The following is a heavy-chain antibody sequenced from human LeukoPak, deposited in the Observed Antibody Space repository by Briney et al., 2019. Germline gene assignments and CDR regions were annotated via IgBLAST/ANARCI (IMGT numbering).Heavy chain of an antibody. CDR3: ARGGYSYRRYWFDP. D-gene: IGHD5-18*01. V-gene: IGHV4-61*02. Sequence: KPSETLSLTCTVSGGSISSGSYYWSWIRQPAGKGLEWIGRIYTSGSTNYNPSLKSRVTISVDTSKNQFSLKLSSVTAADTAVYYCARGGYSYRRYWFDPWGQGTLVTVSS. CDR1: GGSISSGSYY. J-gene: IGHJ5*02. CDR2: IYTSGST.